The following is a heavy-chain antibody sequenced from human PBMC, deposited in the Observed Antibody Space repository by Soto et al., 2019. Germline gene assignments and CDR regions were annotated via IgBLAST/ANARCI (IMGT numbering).Heavy chain of an antibody. CDR3: ARARGTIFGVVIIGPIYGMDV. CDR1: GGSFSGYY. J-gene: IGHJ6*02. D-gene: IGHD3-3*01. Sequence: SETLSLTCAVYGGSFSGYYWSWIRQPPGKGLEWIGEINHSGSTNYNPSLKSRFTISVDTSKNQFSLKLSSVTAADTAVYYCARARGTIFGVVIIGPIYGMDVWGQGTTVTVSS. V-gene: IGHV4-34*01. CDR2: INHSGST.